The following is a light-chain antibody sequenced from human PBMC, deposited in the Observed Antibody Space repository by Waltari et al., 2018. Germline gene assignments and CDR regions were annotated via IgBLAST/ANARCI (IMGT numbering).Light chain of an antibody. V-gene: IGKV3D-11*01. J-gene: IGKJ4*01. CDR3: QQRINWPLT. Sequence: EIVLTQSPANLSLSPGERATLSCRASQDIDDLLTWSQQRPGQVPRLLIYGASNRAADIPARFSGSGSGKDFILTISSLEPEDFAVYYCQQRINWPLTFGGGTTVDIK. CDR2: GAS. CDR1: QDIDDL.